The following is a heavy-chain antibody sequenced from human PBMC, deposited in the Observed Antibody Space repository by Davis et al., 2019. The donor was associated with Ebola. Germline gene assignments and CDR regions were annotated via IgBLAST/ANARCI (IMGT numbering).Heavy chain of an antibody. V-gene: IGHV4-4*02. Sequence: PSETLSLTCAVSGGSISSSNWWSWVRQPPGKGLEWIGEIYHSGSTNYNPSLKSRVTISVDKSKNQFSLKLSSVTAADTAVYYCARDSLTPRGYGMDVWGQGTTVTVSS. J-gene: IGHJ6*02. CDR3: ARDSLTPRGYGMDV. CDR2: IYHSGST. CDR1: GGSISSSNW.